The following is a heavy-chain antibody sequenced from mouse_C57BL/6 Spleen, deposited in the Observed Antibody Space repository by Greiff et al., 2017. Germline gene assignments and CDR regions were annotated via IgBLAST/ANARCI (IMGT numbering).Heavy chain of an antibody. D-gene: IGHD2-2*01. Sequence: EVKLQESGGGLVKPGGSLKLSCAASGFTFSSYAMSWVRQTPEKRLEWVATISDGGSYTYYPDNVKGRFTISRDNAKNNLYLQMSHLKSEDTAMYYCARDKMVTHFDYWGQGTTLTVSS. V-gene: IGHV5-4*01. CDR3: ARDKMVTHFDY. CDR1: GFTFSSYA. CDR2: ISDGGSYT. J-gene: IGHJ2*01.